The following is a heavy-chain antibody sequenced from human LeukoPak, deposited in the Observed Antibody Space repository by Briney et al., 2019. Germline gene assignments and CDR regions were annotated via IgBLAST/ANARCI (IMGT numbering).Heavy chain of an antibody. D-gene: IGHD2-2*01. CDR3: ARRLLGYCSSTSCPGLDY. CDR1: GYTFTSYA. CDR2: INAGNGNT. Sequence: GASVKVSCKASGYTFTSYAMHCVRQAPGQRLEWMGWINAGNGNTKYSQKFQGRVTITRDTSASTAYMELSSLRSEDTAVYYCARRLLGYCSSTSCPGLDYWGQGTLVTVSS. J-gene: IGHJ4*02. V-gene: IGHV1-3*01.